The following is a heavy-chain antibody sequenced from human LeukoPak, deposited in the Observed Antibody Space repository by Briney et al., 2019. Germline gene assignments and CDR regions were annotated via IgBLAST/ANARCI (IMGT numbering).Heavy chain of an antibody. CDR3: AQGGNKAVA. CDR1: GFTFTSYW. D-gene: IGHD6-19*01. CDR2: ISQDGTEK. Sequence: GGSLRLSCAISGFTFTSYWMTWVRQAPGKGLEWVASISQDGTEKYYVDSVKGRFTISRDNAKNSLFLQMNSLRAEDTALYYCAQGGNKAVAWGQGTLVTVSS. J-gene: IGHJ5*02. V-gene: IGHV3-7*01.